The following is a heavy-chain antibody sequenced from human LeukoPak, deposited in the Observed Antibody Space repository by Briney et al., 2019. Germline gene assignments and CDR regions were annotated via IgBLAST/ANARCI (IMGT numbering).Heavy chain of an antibody. CDR1: GFTFSNYA. V-gene: IGHV3-23*01. CDR3: TERRAYDILTGYYQGFDY. D-gene: IGHD3-9*01. J-gene: IGHJ4*02. Sequence: GGSLRLSCAASGFTFSNYAMSWVRQAPGKGLEWVSAISGSGGSTYYADSVKGRFTISRDNSKGTLYLQMNRLRVEDTAVYYCTERRAYDILTGYYQGFDYWGQGTLVTVSS. CDR2: ISGSGGST.